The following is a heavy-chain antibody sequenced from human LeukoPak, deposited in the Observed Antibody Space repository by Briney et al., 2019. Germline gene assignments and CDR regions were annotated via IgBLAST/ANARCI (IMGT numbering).Heavy chain of an antibody. D-gene: IGHD3-10*01. V-gene: IGHV1-69*05. CDR3: AKEYHYGSGNFYFDY. Sequence: SVKVSCKASGGTFSSYAISWVRQAPGQGLEWMGGIIPIFGTANYAQKFQGRVTITTDESTSTAYMELSSLRSEDTAVYYCAKEYHYGSGNFYFDYWGQGTLVTVSS. CDR1: GGTFSSYA. J-gene: IGHJ4*02. CDR2: IIPIFGTA.